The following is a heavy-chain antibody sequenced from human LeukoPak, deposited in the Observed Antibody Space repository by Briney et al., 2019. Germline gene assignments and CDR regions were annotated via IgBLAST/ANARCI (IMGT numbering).Heavy chain of an antibody. V-gene: IGHV4-59*01. CDR1: GGSISGYY. CDR2: IYYSGST. J-gene: IGHJ1*01. CDR3: ARGLVGATMYFQH. D-gene: IGHD1-26*01. Sequence: SETLSLTCTVSGGSISGYYWSWIRQPPGKGLEWIGYIYYSGSTNYNPSLKSRVTISVDTSKNQFSLKPSSVTAADTAVYYCARGLVGATMYFQHWGQGTLVTVSS.